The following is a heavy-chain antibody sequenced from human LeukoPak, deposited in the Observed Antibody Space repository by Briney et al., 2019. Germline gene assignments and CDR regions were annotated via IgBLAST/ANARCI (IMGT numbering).Heavy chain of an antibody. CDR1: GFTVSSNY. D-gene: IGHD6-25*01. CDR3: ARAVSGSYFGY. Sequence: PGVSLRLSCAASGFTVSSNYMSWVRQAPGKGLEWVSDIYSGGSTYYADSVKGRFTISRDNSKNTLYLQMNSLRAEDTAVYYCARAVSGSYFGYWGQGTLVTVSS. V-gene: IGHV3-66*01. CDR2: IYSGGST. J-gene: IGHJ4*02.